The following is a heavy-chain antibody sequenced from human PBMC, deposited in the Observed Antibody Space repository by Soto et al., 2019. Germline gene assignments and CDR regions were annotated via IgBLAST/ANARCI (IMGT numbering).Heavy chain of an antibody. D-gene: IGHD1-26*01. CDR3: ARAQSSGNYYSDY. CDR1: GFTFSSYD. J-gene: IGHJ4*02. V-gene: IGHV3-33*01. Sequence: GGSLSLSCAASGFTFSSYDMHWVRQAPGKGLEWVAVIWYDGTNKYYADSVKGRFTISRDNSKNTLYLQMNSLRAEDTAVYYCARAQSSGNYYSDYWGQGTLVTVSS. CDR2: IWYDGTNK.